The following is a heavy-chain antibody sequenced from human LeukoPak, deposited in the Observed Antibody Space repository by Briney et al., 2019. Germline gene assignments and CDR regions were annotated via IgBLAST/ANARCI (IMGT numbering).Heavy chain of an antibody. J-gene: IGHJ3*02. CDR2: ISGSGGST. D-gene: IGHD6-19*01. Sequence: PGGSLRLSCAASGFTFSSYAMSWIRQAPGKGLEWVSDISGSGGSTYYPDSVKGRFTISRDNSKNTLYLQMNSLRAEDTAVYYCAKDYYSSGPPGAFDIWGQGTMVTVSS. CDR3: AKDYYSSGPPGAFDI. V-gene: IGHV3-23*01. CDR1: GFTFSSYA.